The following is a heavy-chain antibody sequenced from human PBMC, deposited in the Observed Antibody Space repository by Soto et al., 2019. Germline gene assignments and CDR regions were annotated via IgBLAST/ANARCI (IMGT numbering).Heavy chain of an antibody. CDR1: GFTFDDYA. V-gene: IGHV3-9*01. Sequence: GGSLRLSCAASGFTFDDYAMHWVRQAPGKGLEWVSGISWNSGSIGYADSVKGRFTISRDNAKNSLYLQMNSLRAEDTALYYCAQAGYGDYVGAFDIWGQGTMVTVSS. D-gene: IGHD4-17*01. CDR2: ISWNSGSI. J-gene: IGHJ3*02. CDR3: AQAGYGDYVGAFDI.